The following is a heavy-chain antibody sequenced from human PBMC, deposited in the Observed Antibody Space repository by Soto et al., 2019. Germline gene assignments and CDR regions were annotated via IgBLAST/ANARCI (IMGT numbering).Heavy chain of an antibody. V-gene: IGHV4-61*01. Sequence: SETLSLTCTVSGGSVSSGSYYWSWIRQPPGKGLEWIGYIYYSGSTNYNPSLKRRVTISVDTSKNQCSLKLSSVTAADTAVYYCARDKEEDKGDYYFYYMGVWGKGTTVTVSS. CDR3: ARDKEEDKGDYYFYYMGV. CDR1: GGSVSSGSYY. CDR2: IYYSGST. D-gene: IGHD3-16*01. J-gene: IGHJ6*03.